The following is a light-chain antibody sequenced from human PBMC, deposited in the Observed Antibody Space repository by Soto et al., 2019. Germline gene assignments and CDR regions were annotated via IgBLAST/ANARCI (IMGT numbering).Light chain of an antibody. Sequence: ESMLTQSPGTLSLSPGERATLSCRASLSVDSRFLTWYQQKPGQTPRLLIYGTSIRATGIPDRFSGSGSGTDFTLIISRVEPEDSAVYYCLQFGTSPPAFTFGQGTKLEI. CDR2: GTS. CDR3: LQFGTSPPAFT. V-gene: IGKV3-20*01. CDR1: LSVDSRF. J-gene: IGKJ2*01.